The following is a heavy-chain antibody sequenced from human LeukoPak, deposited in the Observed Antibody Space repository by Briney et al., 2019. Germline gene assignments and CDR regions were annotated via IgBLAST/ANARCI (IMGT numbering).Heavy chain of an antibody. CDR1: GGSISSSSYY. D-gene: IGHD1-26*01. CDR3: ARVVGATNPHYFDY. CDR2: IYYSGST. J-gene: IGHJ4*02. Sequence: SETLSLTCTVSGGSISSSSYYWGWIRQPPGKGLEWIGSIYYSGSTYYNPSLKSRVTISVDTSKNQFSLKLSSVTAADTAVYYCARVVGATNPHYFDYWGQGTLVTVSS. V-gene: IGHV4-39*01.